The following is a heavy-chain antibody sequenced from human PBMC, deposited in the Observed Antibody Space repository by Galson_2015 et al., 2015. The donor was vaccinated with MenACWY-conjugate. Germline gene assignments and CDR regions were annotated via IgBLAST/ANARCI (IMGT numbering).Heavy chain of an antibody. J-gene: IGHJ5*02. V-gene: IGHV3-23*01. D-gene: IGHD2-15*01. Sequence: SLRLSGAASGFTFTNYAMNWVRQAPGKGLEWVSSIGGSGTTYYADSVKGRFTISRDNSKNMVYLQMNCLRAEDTAIYYCAKANSGGICTSGWACWFDPWGQGSLVIVSS. CDR2: IGGSGTT. CDR1: GFTFTNYA. CDR3: AKANSGGICTSGWACWFDP.